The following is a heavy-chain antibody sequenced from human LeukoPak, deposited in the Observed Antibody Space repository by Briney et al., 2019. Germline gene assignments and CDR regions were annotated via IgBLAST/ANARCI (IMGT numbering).Heavy chain of an antibody. CDR3: TTDYTSGNPY. J-gene: IGHJ4*02. Sequence: GGSLRLSCAASGFTFSSYAMSWVRQAPGKGLEWVGRIKSKTDGGTRDYAAPVKVRFTISRDDSKNTLYLQMNSLKTEDTAVYYCTTDYTSGNPYWGQGTLVTVSS. D-gene: IGHD3-10*01. CDR1: GFTFSSYA. CDR2: IKSKTDGGTR. V-gene: IGHV3-15*01.